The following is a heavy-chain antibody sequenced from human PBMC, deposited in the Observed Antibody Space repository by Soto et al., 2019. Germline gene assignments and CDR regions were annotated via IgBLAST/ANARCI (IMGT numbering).Heavy chain of an antibody. V-gene: IGHV4-34*01. CDR3: ARADFWRTFDP. D-gene: IGHD3-3*01. J-gene: IGHJ5*02. CDR1: GGSFSGYY. Sequence: GPGHASETLSLTCAVYGGSFSGYYWNWIRQPPGKGLEWIGEINHSESTNYNPSLKSRVTMSVDTSKNQFSLILSSVTAADTAVYYCARADFWRTFDPWGQGTLVTVSS. CDR2: INHSEST.